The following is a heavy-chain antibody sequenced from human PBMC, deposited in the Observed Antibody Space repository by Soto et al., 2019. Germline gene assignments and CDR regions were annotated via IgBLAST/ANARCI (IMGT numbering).Heavy chain of an antibody. CDR3: AEAHGNLVYPYFDE. CDR1: GFTFNRYA. Sequence: EVQLLESGGGLVQPGGSLRLSCAASGFTFNRYAMGWVRQAPGKGLEWISAIIAGGDTTYFADSVRGRFTISRDNSKNTMSLHMNSLRAEDTAVYFCAEAHGNLVYPYFDEWGQGDLVTVSS. J-gene: IGHJ4*02. CDR2: IIAGGDTT. D-gene: IGHD3-3*01. V-gene: IGHV3-23*01.